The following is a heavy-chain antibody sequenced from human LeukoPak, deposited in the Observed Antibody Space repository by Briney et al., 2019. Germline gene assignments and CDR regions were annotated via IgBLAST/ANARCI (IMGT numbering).Heavy chain of an antibody. CDR3: AGNSGSYSPFDY. CDR1: GFTFSSYA. D-gene: IGHD1-26*01. CDR2: ISYDGSNK. J-gene: IGHJ4*02. V-gene: IGHV3-30*04. Sequence: GGSLRLSCAASGFTFSSYAMHWVRQAPGKGLEWVAVISYDGSNKYYADSVKGRFTISRDNSKNTLYLQMNSLRAEDTAVYYCAGNSGSYSPFDYWGQGTLVTVSS.